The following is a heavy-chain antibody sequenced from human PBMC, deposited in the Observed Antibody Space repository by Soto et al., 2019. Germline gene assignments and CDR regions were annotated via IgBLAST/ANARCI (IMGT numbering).Heavy chain of an antibody. CDR3: ARDDLWFGDGDRAFDI. CDR2: IKQDGSEK. CDR1: GFTFSSYW. Sequence: GGSLRLSCAASGFTFSSYWMSWVRQAPGKGLEWVANIKQDGSEKYYVDSVKGRFTISRDNAKNSLYLQMNSLRAEDTAVYYCARDDLWFGDGDRAFDIWGQGTMVTVSS. D-gene: IGHD3-10*01. J-gene: IGHJ3*02. V-gene: IGHV3-7*01.